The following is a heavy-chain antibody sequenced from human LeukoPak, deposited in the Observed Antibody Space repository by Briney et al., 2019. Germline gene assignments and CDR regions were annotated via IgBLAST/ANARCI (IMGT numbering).Heavy chain of an antibody. CDR3: ARRGYCSGGSCYSFDC. J-gene: IGHJ4*02. Sequence: PSETLSLTCTVSGGSISSYYWSWIRQPPGKGLEWIGYIYYSGSTNYNPSLKSRVTISVDTSKNQFSLKLSSVTAADTAVYYCARRGYCSGGSCYSFDCWGQGTLVTVSS. CDR2: IYYSGST. D-gene: IGHD2-15*01. V-gene: IGHV4-59*08. CDR1: GGSISSYY.